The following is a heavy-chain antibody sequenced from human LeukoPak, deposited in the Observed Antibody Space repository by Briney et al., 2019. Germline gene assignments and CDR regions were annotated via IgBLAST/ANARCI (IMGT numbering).Heavy chain of an antibody. D-gene: IGHD2-15*01. CDR2: INPNSGGT. J-gene: IGHJ4*02. CDR1: GYTFTGYY. CDR3: ASGWQLADRWGDY. Sequence: GASVKVSCKASGYTFTGYYMHWVRQAAGQGLEWIGWINPNSGGTNYAQKFQGRVTMTRDTSISTAYMELSRLRSDDTAVYYCASGWQLADRWGDYWGQGTLVTVSS. V-gene: IGHV1-2*02.